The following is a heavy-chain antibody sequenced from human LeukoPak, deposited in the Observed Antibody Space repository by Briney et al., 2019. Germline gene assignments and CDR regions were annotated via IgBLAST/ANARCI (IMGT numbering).Heavy chain of an antibody. Sequence: SETLSLTXTVSGGSISRSTYYWGWIRQPPGKGLEWIGSIFYSGNTYYNPSLKSRLAISVDTSKNQFSLKLNSMTAADTAVYYCGRHLSGSYPPGGFDYWGQGTLVTVSS. CDR2: IFYSGNT. D-gene: IGHD1-26*01. CDR3: GRHLSGSYPPGGFDY. J-gene: IGHJ4*02. CDR1: GGSISRSTYY. V-gene: IGHV4-39*01.